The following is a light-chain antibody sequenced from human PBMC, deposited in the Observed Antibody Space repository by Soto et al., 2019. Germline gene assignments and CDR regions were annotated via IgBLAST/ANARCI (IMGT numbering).Light chain of an antibody. CDR2: DVS. CDR3: SSYTSSNSDV. Sequence: QSVLTQPASVSGSPGQSIAISCTGSSSDVGGYKYVSWYQQHPGKAPKLMIYDVSNRPSGVSDRFPGSKSGNTASLTISGLQSEDEADYYCSSYTSSNSDVFGTGTKLTVL. V-gene: IGLV2-14*03. CDR1: SSDVGGYKY. J-gene: IGLJ1*01.